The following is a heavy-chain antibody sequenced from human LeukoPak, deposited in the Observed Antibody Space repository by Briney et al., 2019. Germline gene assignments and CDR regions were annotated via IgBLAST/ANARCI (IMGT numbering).Heavy chain of an antibody. V-gene: IGHV4-39*01. CDR3: VRRPPRHPFDY. J-gene: IGHJ4*02. CDR2: VDYGGST. D-gene: IGHD6-25*01. CDR1: GGSISSSNYY. Sequence: SETLSLTCTVSGGSISSSNYYWGWIRQPPGRRLEWLGSVDYGGSTYYNPSLKSRVTISVDTSKNQLSLELSSVTAADTAVYYCVRRPPRHPFDYWGQGTLVSVSS.